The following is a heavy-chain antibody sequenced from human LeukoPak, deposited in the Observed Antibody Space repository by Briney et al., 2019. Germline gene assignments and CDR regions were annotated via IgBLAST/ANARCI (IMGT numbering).Heavy chain of an antibody. D-gene: IGHD3-16*01. CDR1: GYTFTVYY. Sequence: ASVTVSCKASGYTFTVYYMHWVRQAPGQGLEWMGWINPNSGGTNYAQKFQGRVTMTRDTSISTAYMELSRLRSDDTAVYYCARDLGGFVATMMYGMDVWGQGTTVTVSS. V-gene: IGHV1-2*02. CDR3: ARDLGGFVATMMYGMDV. J-gene: IGHJ6*02. CDR2: INPNSGGT.